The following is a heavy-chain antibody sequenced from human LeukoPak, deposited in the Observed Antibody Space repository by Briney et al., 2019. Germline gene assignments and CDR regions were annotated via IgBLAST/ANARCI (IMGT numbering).Heavy chain of an antibody. J-gene: IGHJ5*02. Sequence: GGSLRLSCAASGFTFSSYAMSWVRQAPGKGLEWVSTISNSGGTTYYADSVKGRFTISRDDSENTLYLQMNSLRAEDTAVYYCARDVRRYNSNWENWFDPWGQGTLVTVSS. CDR1: GFTFSSYA. V-gene: IGHV3-23*01. D-gene: IGHD6-13*01. CDR2: ISNSGGTT. CDR3: ARDVRRYNSNWENWFDP.